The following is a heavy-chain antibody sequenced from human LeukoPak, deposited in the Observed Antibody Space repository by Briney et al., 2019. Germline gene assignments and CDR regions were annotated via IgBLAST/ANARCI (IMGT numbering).Heavy chain of an antibody. D-gene: IGHD3-10*01. CDR1: GGTFSSYA. CDR3: AREKPSYGSGSYDDYFDY. J-gene: IGHJ4*02. CDR2: IIPIFGTA. Sequence: SVKVSCKASGGTFSSYAISWVRQAPGQGLEWMGGIIPIFGTANYAQKFQGRVTITADESTSTAYMELSSLRSEDTAVYYCAREKPSYGSGSYDDYFDYWGQGILVTVSS. V-gene: IGHV1-69*13.